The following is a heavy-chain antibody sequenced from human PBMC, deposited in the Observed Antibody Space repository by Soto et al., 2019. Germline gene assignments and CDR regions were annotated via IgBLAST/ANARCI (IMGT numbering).Heavy chain of an antibody. CDR3: ARAFLGWYVDTAEEFYS. J-gene: IGHJ5*01. CDR1: GGSISSGGYY. CDR2: IYYSGST. V-gene: IGHV4-31*03. Sequence: SETLSLTCTVSGGSISSGGYYWSWIRQHPGKGLEWIGYIYYSGSTYYNPSLKSRVTISVDTSKNQFSLKLSSVTAADTAVYYCARAFLGWYVDTAEEFYSPGRRTPVPVSA. D-gene: IGHD5-18*01.